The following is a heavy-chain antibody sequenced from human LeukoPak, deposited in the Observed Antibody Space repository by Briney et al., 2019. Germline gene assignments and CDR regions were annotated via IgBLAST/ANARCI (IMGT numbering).Heavy chain of an antibody. J-gene: IGHJ4*02. V-gene: IGHV3-23*01. Sequence: PGRCLRLSCSASGFTFISYAMSCVRQAPGKGLEWVSAITGIGGTTYYAVAVKGRFTISRDNAKSSLYLQMNSLRAEDAAIYYCARGWDRTQSAVETSIPKGFEYDYWGRGTLVTVSS. CDR2: ITGIGGTT. CDR3: ARGWDRTQSAVETSIPKGFEYDY. CDR1: GFTFISYA. D-gene: IGHD2-21*02.